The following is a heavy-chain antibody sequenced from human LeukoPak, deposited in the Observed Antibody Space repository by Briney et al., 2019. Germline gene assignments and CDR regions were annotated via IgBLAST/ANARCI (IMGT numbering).Heavy chain of an antibody. CDR2: INPNSGGT. CDR1: GYTFTGYY. J-gene: IGHJ4*02. Sequence: ASVTVSCKASGYTFTGYYMHWVRQAPGQGLEWMGWINPNSGGTNYAQKFQGRVTMTRDTSISTAYMELSRLRSDDTAVYYCARALRYFDWLGWGYFDYWGQGTLVTVSS. D-gene: IGHD3-9*01. CDR3: ARALRYFDWLGWGYFDY. V-gene: IGHV1-2*02.